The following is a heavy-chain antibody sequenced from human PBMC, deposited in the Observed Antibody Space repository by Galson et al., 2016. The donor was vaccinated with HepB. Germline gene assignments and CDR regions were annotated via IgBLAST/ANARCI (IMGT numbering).Heavy chain of an antibody. CDR3: AKEPQKYSSGWYYYN. V-gene: IGHV3-23*01. D-gene: IGHD6-19*01. CDR2: ISHSSGGT. Sequence: SLRLSCAASGFTFTNNIMSWVRQAPGKGLEWVSAISHSSGGTYYADSVKGRFTISRDNSKNTLYLQMDSLRVEDTARYYCAKEPQKYSSGWYYYNWGQGALVTVSP. J-gene: IGHJ4*02. CDR1: GFTFTNNI.